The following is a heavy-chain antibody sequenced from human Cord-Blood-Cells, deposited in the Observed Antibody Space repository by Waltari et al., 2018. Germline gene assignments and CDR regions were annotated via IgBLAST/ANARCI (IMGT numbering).Heavy chain of an antibody. J-gene: IGHJ3*02. Sequence: QVQLQESGPGLVKPSEPLSLTCTVSGGSISSYSWSWIRQPPGKGLEWIGDIYYSGSTNHNPSLKSRITISVDTSKNQFSLKLSSVTAADTAVYYCARYWGAFDIWGQGTMVTVSS. V-gene: IGHV4-59*01. D-gene: IGHD3-16*01. CDR2: IYYSGST. CDR3: ARYWGAFDI. CDR1: GGSISSYS.